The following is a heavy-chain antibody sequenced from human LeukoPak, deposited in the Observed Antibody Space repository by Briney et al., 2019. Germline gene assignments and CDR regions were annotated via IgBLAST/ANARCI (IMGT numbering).Heavy chain of an antibody. CDR2: ISHDGTYK. V-gene: IGHV3-30*18. Sequence: PGGSLRLSCAASGFTFSIYGIHWVRQAPGKGLGWGAVISHDGTYKYYAASVRGRFTVSRDNSQNTLYLQMNSLRDEDTATYFCAKDRAPSSGYTSGWALYGMDVWGQGTTVTVSS. CDR1: GFTFSIYG. CDR3: AKDRAPSSGYTSGWALYGMDV. D-gene: IGHD6-25*01. J-gene: IGHJ6*02.